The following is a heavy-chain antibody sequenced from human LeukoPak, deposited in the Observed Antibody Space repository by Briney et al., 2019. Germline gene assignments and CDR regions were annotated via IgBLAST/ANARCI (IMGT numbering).Heavy chain of an antibody. V-gene: IGHV1-46*01. Sequence: GASVKVSCKASGNTFTSYYMHWVRQAPGQGLEWMGIINPSGGSTNYAQKFQGRVTMTRDTSTSTVYMDLSSLRSEDTAVYHCARDPLKEAGYYFDYWGQGTLVTVSS. J-gene: IGHJ4*02. CDR1: GNTFTSYY. CDR2: INPSGGST. D-gene: IGHD6-25*01. CDR3: ARDPLKEAGYYFDY.